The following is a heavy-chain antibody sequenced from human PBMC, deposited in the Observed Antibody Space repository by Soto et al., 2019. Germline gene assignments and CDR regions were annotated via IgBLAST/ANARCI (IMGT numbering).Heavy chain of an antibody. CDR2: IYTGGST. D-gene: IGHD2-15*01. Sequence: PSETLSLTCTVSGGSISNYCWSWIRQPAGKGLEWIGRIYTGGSTNYNPSLKSRVTMSTDTSKNQFSLRLTSVTAADTAVYYCARASVGPPGGGSWIMPFDYWGQGAPVTVSS. CDR1: GGSISNYC. V-gene: IGHV4-4*07. CDR3: ARASVGPPGGGSWIMPFDY. J-gene: IGHJ4*02.